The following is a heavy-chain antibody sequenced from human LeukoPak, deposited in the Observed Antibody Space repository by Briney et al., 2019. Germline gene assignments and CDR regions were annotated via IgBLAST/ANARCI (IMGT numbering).Heavy chain of an antibody. CDR2: IYYSGST. D-gene: IGHD1-1*01. Sequence: SETLSLTCTVSGGSISSSSYYWGWIRQPPGKGLEWIGSIYYSGSTYYNPSLKSRVTISVDTSKNQFSLKLSSVTAADTAVYYCARVLILEGGYFDYWGQGTLVTVSS. V-gene: IGHV4-39*07. CDR1: GGSISSSSYY. J-gene: IGHJ4*02. CDR3: ARVLILEGGYFDY.